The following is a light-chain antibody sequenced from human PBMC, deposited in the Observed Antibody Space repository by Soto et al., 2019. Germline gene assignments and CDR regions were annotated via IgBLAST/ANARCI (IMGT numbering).Light chain of an antibody. Sequence: QAVVTQPPSVSVAPGQRVTISCTGSSSNIGAGYDVHWYQQLPGTAPKLLIYGNSNRPSGVPDRFSGSKSGTSASLAITGLQAEDEAEYYCQSYDSSLSGSGVVFGGGTKLTVL. CDR3: QSYDSSLSGSGVV. V-gene: IGLV1-40*01. CDR1: SSNIGAGYD. J-gene: IGLJ2*01. CDR2: GNS.